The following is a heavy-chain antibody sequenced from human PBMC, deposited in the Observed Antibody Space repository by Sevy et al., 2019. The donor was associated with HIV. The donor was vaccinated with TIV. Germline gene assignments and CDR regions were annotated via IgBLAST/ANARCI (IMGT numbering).Heavy chain of an antibody. CDR2: ISNDGNNK. Sequence: GGSLRLSCAASGFTFSGYGVHWVCQAPGTGLQWVAFISNDGNNKYYAGSVKGRFTISRDNSRNTVNLQMNSLRTEDTALYFCAKHSGWNEGIFDYWGLGTQVTVSS. D-gene: IGHD1-1*01. J-gene: IGHJ4*02. CDR3: AKHSGWNEGIFDY. V-gene: IGHV3-30*18. CDR1: GFTFSGYG.